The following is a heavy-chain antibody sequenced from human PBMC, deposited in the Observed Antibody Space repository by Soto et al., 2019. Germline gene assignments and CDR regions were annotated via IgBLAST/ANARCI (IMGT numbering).Heavy chain of an antibody. V-gene: IGHV4-61*01. CDR3: ARGDSSAMYYYGMDV. Sequence: QVQLQESGPGLVKPSETLSLTCTVSGGSVSSGSYYWSWIRQPPGKGLEWIGYIYYSGSTNYNPSLKSRVTISVDTSKNQFSLKLSSVTAADTAVYYCARGDSSAMYYYGMDVWGQGTTVTVSS. D-gene: IGHD6-19*01. CDR1: GGSVSSGSYY. CDR2: IYYSGST. J-gene: IGHJ6*02.